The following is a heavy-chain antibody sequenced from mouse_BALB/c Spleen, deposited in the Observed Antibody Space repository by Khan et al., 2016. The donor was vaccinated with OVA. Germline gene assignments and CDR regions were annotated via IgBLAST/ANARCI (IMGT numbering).Heavy chain of an antibody. D-gene: IGHD2-1*01. J-gene: IGHJ3*01. CDR2: ISTYYGDS. Sequence: QVQLQQPGAELVRPGVSVKISCKGSGYIFTDFSMHWVKRSHAKSLEWIGVISTYYGDSIYNQNFKDKATLTVEKSSSTAYMELARLTSEDSAIYYCARGSGNYRFAYRGQGTLVTVSA. CDR1: GYIFTDFS. CDR3: ARGSGNYRFAY. V-gene: IGHV1S137*01.